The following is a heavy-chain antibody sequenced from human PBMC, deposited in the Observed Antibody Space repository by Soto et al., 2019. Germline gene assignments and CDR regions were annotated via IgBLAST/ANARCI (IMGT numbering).Heavy chain of an antibody. J-gene: IGHJ4*02. Sequence: GGSLRLSCAASGFTFSSYAMSWVRQAPGKGLEWVSAISGSGGSTYYADSVKGRFTISRDNSKNTLYLQMNSLRAEDTAVYYCAKCSSGYYRVRLFYYFDYWGQGTLVTVSS. D-gene: IGHD3-22*01. CDR3: AKCSSGYYRVRLFYYFDY. CDR1: GFTFSSYA. CDR2: ISGSGGST. V-gene: IGHV3-23*01.